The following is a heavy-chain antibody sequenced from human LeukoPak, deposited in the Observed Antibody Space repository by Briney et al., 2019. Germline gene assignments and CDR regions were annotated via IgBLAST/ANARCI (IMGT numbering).Heavy chain of an antibody. D-gene: IGHD3-22*01. Sequence: PGGSLRLSCAASGFTFSTYWMTWVRQAPGKGLEWVANIKQDGSEKYYVDSVKGRFTISRDNAKNSLYLQMNSLRAEDTAVYYCARESGAYYDSSGYYYDYYYYMDVWGKGTTVTVSS. CDR1: GFTFSTYW. V-gene: IGHV3-7*01. J-gene: IGHJ6*03. CDR2: IKQDGSEK. CDR3: ARESGAYYDSSGYYYDYYYYMDV.